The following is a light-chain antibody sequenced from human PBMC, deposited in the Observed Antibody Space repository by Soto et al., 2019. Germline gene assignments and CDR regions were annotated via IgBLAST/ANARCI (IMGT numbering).Light chain of an antibody. J-gene: IGKJ2*01. CDR2: GAS. CDR1: QSVSSN. V-gene: IGKV3-15*01. Sequence: EIVMTQSPATLSVSPGERATLSCRASQSVSSNLAWYQQKPGQAPRLLIYGASTRATGIPARFSGSMSGTEFTLTISSLQSKDFAVYYCQQYNNCPYTFGQGTKLEIK. CDR3: QQYNNCPYT.